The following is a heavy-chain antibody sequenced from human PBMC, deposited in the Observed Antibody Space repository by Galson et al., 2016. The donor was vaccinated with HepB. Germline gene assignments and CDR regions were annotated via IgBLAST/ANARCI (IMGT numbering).Heavy chain of an antibody. D-gene: IGHD3-3*01. V-gene: IGHV1-8*01. CDR3: ARGADKVTSYNFWRDKKKFMDV. Sequence: SVKVSCKASGYTFTSYDINWVRQASGQGLEWMGWMNPNSGNTDYAQKFQGRVTMTRNTSISTAYMELRSLRSEDTAVYYCARGADKVTSYNFWRDKKKFMDVWGQGTTVTVSS. J-gene: IGHJ6*02. CDR2: MNPNSGNT. CDR1: GYTFTSYD.